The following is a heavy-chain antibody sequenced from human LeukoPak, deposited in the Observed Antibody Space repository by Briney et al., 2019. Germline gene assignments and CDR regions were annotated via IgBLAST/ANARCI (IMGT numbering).Heavy chain of an antibody. D-gene: IGHD6-13*01. Sequence: GGSLRLSCAASGFTFSSYGMHWVRQAPGKGLEWVAFIRYDGSNKYYADSVKGRFTISRDNSKNTLYLQMNSLRAEDTAVYYCAKTYSSSWYPEDTYYYYYYMDVWGKGTTVTISS. J-gene: IGHJ6*03. V-gene: IGHV3-30*02. CDR1: GFTFSSYG. CDR3: AKTYSSSWYPEDTYYYYYYMDV. CDR2: IRYDGSNK.